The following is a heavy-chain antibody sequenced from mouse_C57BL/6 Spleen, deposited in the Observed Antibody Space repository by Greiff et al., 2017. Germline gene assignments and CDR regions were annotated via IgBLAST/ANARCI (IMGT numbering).Heavy chain of an antibody. V-gene: IGHV7-3*01. CDR3: ARPYYYGSSPWFAY. CDR2: IRNKANGYTT. D-gene: IGHD1-1*01. J-gene: IGHJ3*01. Sequence: EVHLVESGGGLVQPGGSLSLSCAASGFTFTDYYMSWVRQPPGKALEWLGFIRNKANGYTTEYSASVKGRFTISRDNSQSILYLQMNALRAEDSATYYCARPYYYGSSPWFAYWGQGTLVTVSA. CDR1: GFTFTDYY.